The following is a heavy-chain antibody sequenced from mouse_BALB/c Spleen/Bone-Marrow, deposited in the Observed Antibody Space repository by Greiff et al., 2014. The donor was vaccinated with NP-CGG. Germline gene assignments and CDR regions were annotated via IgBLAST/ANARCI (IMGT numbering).Heavy chain of an antibody. Sequence: LQQSGAELVKPGASVKMSCKASGYTFTSYNMHWVKQTPGQGLEWIGAIYPGNGDTSYNQKFKGKATLTADKSSSTAYMQLSSLTSEDSAVYFCARDRTTRAMDYWGQGTSVTVSS. CDR3: ARDRTTRAMDY. D-gene: IGHD2-14*01. V-gene: IGHV1-12*01. CDR1: GYTFTSYN. CDR2: IYPGNGDT. J-gene: IGHJ4*01.